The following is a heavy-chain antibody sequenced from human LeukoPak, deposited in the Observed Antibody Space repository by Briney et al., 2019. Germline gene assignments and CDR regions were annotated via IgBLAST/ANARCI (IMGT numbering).Heavy chain of an antibody. CDR1: GFTFSSYS. J-gene: IGHJ4*02. CDR3: ARGVPGGY. Sequence: GGSLRVSCAASGFTFSSYSMNWVRQAPGKGLEWVSYISSSSSTIYYADSVKGRFTISRDNAKNSLYLQMNSLRAEDTAVYYCARGVPGGYWGQGTLVTVSS. V-gene: IGHV3-48*04. CDR2: ISSSSSTI.